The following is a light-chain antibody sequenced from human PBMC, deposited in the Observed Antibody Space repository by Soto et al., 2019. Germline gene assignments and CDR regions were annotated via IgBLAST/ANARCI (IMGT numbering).Light chain of an antibody. V-gene: IGLV2-14*03. Sequence: QSVLTQPASVSGSPGQTITISCSGISSDVGGYNYVSWYQQHPGKAPKLMIFDVSNRPSGVSNRFSGSKSGNTASLTISGLQAEDEADYYCNSYTTGATYVFGDGTKLTVL. CDR3: NSYTTGATYV. J-gene: IGLJ1*01. CDR1: SSDVGGYNY. CDR2: DVS.